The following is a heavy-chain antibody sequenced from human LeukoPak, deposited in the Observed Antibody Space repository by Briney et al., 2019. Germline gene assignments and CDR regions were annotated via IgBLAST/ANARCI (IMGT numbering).Heavy chain of an antibody. Sequence: SRNLASNPYRYTLTIYSIQCVRHAHGEWSGWMGSINAGNGNTKYSQKFQGRVTITRDTSASTAYMELSSLRSEDTAVYYCARGIAVAGRGYWGQGTLVTVSS. J-gene: IGHJ4*02. CDR2: INAGNGNT. D-gene: IGHD6-19*01. CDR1: RYTLTIYS. CDR3: ARGIAVAGRGY. V-gene: IGHV1-3*01.